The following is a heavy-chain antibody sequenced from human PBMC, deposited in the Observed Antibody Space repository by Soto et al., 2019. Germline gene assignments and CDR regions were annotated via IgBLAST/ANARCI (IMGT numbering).Heavy chain of an antibody. CDR2: MTPKSGNT. V-gene: IGHV1-8*01. Sequence: QVQLVQSGAEVRKPGASVKVSCKASGYTFTTYDIHWVRQATGQGLEWMGWMTPKSGNTGYAPKFQGRVAMTRDISISTAYMELSSLSSEDTAVYYCLVLAVRRSGWGQGVPVTVSS. D-gene: IGHD2-8*01. J-gene: IGHJ4*02. CDR1: GYTFTTYD. CDR3: LVLAVRRSG.